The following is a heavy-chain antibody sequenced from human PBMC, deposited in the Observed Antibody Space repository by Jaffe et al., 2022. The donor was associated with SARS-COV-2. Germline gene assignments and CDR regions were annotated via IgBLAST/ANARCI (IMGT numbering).Heavy chain of an antibody. CDR2: INPNGGGT. J-gene: IGHJ6*02. CDR3: AAMGATTSKSRDALSISGFYGMDV. D-gene: IGHD1-26*01. Sequence: QVQLVQSGAEVKKPGASVKLSCRASGYTFTGYYLHWVRQAPGQGLEWMGRINPNGGGTKYAQKFQGRVTMTRDTSISTAYLELTRLRSDDTAVYYCAAMGATTSKSRDALSISGFYGMDVWGRGTTVTVSS. CDR1: GYTFTGYY. V-gene: IGHV1-2*06.